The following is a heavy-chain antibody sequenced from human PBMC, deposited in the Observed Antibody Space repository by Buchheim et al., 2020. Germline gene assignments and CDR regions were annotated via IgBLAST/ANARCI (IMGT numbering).Heavy chain of an antibody. CDR1: GGSISSDY. J-gene: IGHJ1*01. V-gene: IGHV4-59*01. CDR3: ARGSGNSWHLLH. CDR2: IFYSGNT. Sequence: QVQLQESGPGQVKPSETLSLTCTVSGGSISSDYWSWIRQSPGKGLEWIGCIFYSGNTHYHPSLKSRVTISSDKSKHQFSLKLNSVTAADTAVYYCARGSGNSWHLLHWGQGTL. D-gene: IGHD6-13*01.